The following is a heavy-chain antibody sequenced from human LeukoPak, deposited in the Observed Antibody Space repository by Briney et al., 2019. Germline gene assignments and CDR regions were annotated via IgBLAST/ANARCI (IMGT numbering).Heavy chain of an antibody. V-gene: IGHV3-7*01. CDR1: GFTFSSYW. J-gene: IGHJ4*02. CDR3: ARDLYRIVVVPHYFDY. CDR2: IKQDGSEK. Sequence: GGSLRLSCAASGFTFSSYWMNWVRQAPGKGLEWVANIKQDGSEKYYVDSVKGRFTISRDNAKNSLYLQMNSLRAEDTAMYYCARDLYRIVVVPHYFDYWGQGTLVTVSS. D-gene: IGHD3-22*01.